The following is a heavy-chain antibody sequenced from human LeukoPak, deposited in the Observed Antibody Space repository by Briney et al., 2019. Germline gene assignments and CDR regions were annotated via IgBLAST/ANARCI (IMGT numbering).Heavy chain of an antibody. CDR2: ISGNGDKT. Sequence: PGGSLRLSCVASGITFNDHPIEWVRQPPGKGLEWVALISGNGDKTYYADSVKGRFTISRDNNRNSLYLQMNSLRTEGSALYFCARDNGDSSGRGFDPWGQGTLVTVSS. D-gene: IGHD1-26*01. J-gene: IGHJ5*02. CDR1: GITFNDHP. CDR3: ARDNGDSSGRGFDP. V-gene: IGHV3-43*02.